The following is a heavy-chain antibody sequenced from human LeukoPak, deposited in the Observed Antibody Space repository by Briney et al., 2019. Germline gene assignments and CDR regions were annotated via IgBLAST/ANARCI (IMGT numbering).Heavy chain of an antibody. D-gene: IGHD3-10*01. V-gene: IGHV1-18*01. CDR2: ISAYNGNT. CDR1: GYTFTSYG. J-gene: IGHJ5*02. CDR3: ASDRDYYGSGALGWFAP. Sequence: GASVKVSCKASGYTFTSYGISWVRQAPGQGLEWMGWISAYNGNTNYAQKLQGRVTMTTDTSTSTAYMALRSLRSADTAGYYCASDRDYYGSGALGWFAPWGQGNLVTVSS.